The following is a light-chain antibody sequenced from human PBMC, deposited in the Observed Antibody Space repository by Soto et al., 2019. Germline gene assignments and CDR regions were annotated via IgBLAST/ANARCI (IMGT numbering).Light chain of an antibody. Sequence: DMQMNQSPATLSAKKGDRVTMTCRASQSISMWLTWYQQKPGRAPKLLIYEASSLESGVPSRFSGSGSGTEFTLTIGGLQPDDFATYYCQQFNSYPITFGQGTRLEIK. J-gene: IGKJ5*01. V-gene: IGKV1-5*01. CDR2: EAS. CDR1: QSISMW. CDR3: QQFNSYPIT.